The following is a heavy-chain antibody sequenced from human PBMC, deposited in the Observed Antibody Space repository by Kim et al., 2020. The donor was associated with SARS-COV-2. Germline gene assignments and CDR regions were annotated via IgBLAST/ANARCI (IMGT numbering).Heavy chain of an antibody. J-gene: IGHJ4*01. V-gene: IGHV3-30*18. CDR2: LSFDGSNQ. CDR1: GFTFSSCG. D-gene: IGHD3-22*01. Sequence: GGSLRLSCAASGFTFSSCGMHWLRQAPGKGLEWVTMLSFDGSNQYYADSVKGRFTISRDNSKNTLSLQMNSLRAEDTAVYYCAKDRRGYSPFDYWGHGT. CDR3: AKDRRGYSPFDY.